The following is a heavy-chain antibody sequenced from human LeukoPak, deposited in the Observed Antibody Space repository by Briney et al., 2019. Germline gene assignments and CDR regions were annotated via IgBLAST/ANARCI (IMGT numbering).Heavy chain of an antibody. CDR1: GGSFSGYY. Sequence: PSETLPLTCAVYGGSFSGYYWSWIRQPPGKGLEWIGEINHSGSTNYNPSLKSRVTISVDTSKNQFSLKLSSVTAADTAVYYCARSRYIVVVPAAMLGPSRNWFDPWGQGTLVTVSS. D-gene: IGHD2-2*01. V-gene: IGHV4-34*01. J-gene: IGHJ5*02. CDR3: ARSRYIVVVPAAMLGPSRNWFDP. CDR2: INHSGST.